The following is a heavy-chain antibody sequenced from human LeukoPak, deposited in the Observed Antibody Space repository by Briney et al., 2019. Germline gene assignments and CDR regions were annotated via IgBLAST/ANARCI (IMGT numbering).Heavy chain of an antibody. CDR3: ARVRYSRGWLFDY. J-gene: IGHJ4*02. CDR1: GGSFSGYN. Sequence: SETLSLTCAVYGGSFSGYNWSWIRQPPGKGLEWIGEINHSGSTNYNPSLKSRVTISEDTSKKQFSLKQSSVAAADTAVYYCARVRYSRGWLFDYWGQGTLVTVSS. CDR2: INHSGST. D-gene: IGHD6-19*01. V-gene: IGHV4-34*01.